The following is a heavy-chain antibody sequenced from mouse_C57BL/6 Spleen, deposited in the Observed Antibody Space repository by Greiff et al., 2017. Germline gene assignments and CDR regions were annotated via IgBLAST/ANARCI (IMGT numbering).Heavy chain of an antibody. CDR1: GFNIKDDY. CDR3: TTGVYGNYGAWFAY. V-gene: IGHV14-4*01. D-gene: IGHD2-1*01. Sequence: VQLQQSGAELVRPGASVKLSCTASGFNIKDDYMHWVKQRPEQGLEWIGWIDPENGDTEYASKFQGKATITADTSSNTAYLQLSSLTSEDTAVYYCTTGVYGNYGAWFAYWGQGTLVTVSA. J-gene: IGHJ3*01. CDR2: IDPENGDT.